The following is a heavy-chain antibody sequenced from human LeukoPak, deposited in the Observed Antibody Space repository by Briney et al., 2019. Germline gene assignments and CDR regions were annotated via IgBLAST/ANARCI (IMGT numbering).Heavy chain of an antibody. D-gene: IGHD3-10*01. CDR1: GGSISSSSYL. Sequence: PSETLSLTCTVFGGSISSSSYLWGWIRQPPGKGLEWIGSFYYSGSTYYNPSLKSRLTISVDTSKNQFSLKLSSVTAADTAVYFCARQHYGSGSYWGQGTLVTVSS. CDR3: ARQHYGSGSY. CDR2: FYYSGST. V-gene: IGHV4-39*01. J-gene: IGHJ4*02.